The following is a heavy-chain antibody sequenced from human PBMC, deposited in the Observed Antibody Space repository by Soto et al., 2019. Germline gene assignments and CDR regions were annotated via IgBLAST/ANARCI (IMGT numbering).Heavy chain of an antibody. CDR2: IIPIFGTA. J-gene: IGHJ4*02. Sequence: SVKVSCKASGGTFSSYAISWVRQAPGQGLEWVGGIIPIFGTANYAQKFQGRVTITADKSTSTAYMELSSLRSEDTAVYYCARASGVSLLSPVYWGQGTLVTVSS. CDR3: ARASGVSLLSPVY. V-gene: IGHV1-69*06. D-gene: IGHD2-2*01. CDR1: GGTFSSYA.